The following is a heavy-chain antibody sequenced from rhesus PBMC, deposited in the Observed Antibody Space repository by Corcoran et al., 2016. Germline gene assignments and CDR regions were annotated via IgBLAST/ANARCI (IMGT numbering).Heavy chain of an antibody. Sequence: QVQLQESGPGLVKPSETLSLTCAVPGYSISRGFYWACIRQPPGKGMEYIGNISGTGGTTYYNPSLKSRVTISKATSNTRFSLKLNSVTAADTAVYYCARRPGSASFDYWGQGVLVTVSS. J-gene: IGHJ4*01. CDR1: GYSISRGFY. V-gene: IGHV4-99*01. CDR3: ARRPGSASFDY. CDR2: ISGTGGTT. D-gene: IGHD4-29*01.